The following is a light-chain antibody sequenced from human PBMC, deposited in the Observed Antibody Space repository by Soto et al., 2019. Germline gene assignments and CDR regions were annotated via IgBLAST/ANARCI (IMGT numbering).Light chain of an antibody. CDR1: FSNIGDNA. Sequence: QSVLTQPPSLSVTPGQRVNISCSGSFSNIGDNAVNWYQQLPGAAPKLLIYLNDQRPSGVPDRFSGSKSGTSAFLAISGLQSEDEADYYCAAWDDSLNALFGTGTKVTVL. V-gene: IGLV1-44*01. CDR2: LND. J-gene: IGLJ1*01. CDR3: AAWDDSLNAL.